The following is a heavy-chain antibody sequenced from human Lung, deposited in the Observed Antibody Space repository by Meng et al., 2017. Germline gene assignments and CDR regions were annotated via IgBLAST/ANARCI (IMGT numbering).Heavy chain of an antibody. CDR3: ARGTPGRSYSDY. Sequence: QAQLLQSGSEVKKPGAPVWISCKASGYTSASYGISWFSQAPGQGLEWMGWFVSNADTYPAQKFQGRVTMTRDTHTSTDFMELRSLRFDDTAVYYCARGTPGRSYSDYWGQGTLVTVSS. CDR2: FVSNADT. D-gene: IGHD3-10*01. J-gene: IGHJ4*02. V-gene: IGHV1-18*01. CDR1: GYTSASYG.